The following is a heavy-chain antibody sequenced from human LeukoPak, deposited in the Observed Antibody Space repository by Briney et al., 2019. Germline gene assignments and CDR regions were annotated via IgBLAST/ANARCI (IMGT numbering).Heavy chain of an antibody. D-gene: IGHD4-17*01. CDR3: ARDDYGDYVIGY. CDR2: INSDGSST. Sequence: GGSLRLSCAASGFTFSSYWMHWVRHAPGKGLVWVSRINSDGSSTSYADSVKGRFTISRDNAKNTLYLQMNSLRAEDTAVYYCARDDYGDYVIGYWGQGTLVTVSS. CDR1: GFTFSSYW. V-gene: IGHV3-74*01. J-gene: IGHJ4*02.